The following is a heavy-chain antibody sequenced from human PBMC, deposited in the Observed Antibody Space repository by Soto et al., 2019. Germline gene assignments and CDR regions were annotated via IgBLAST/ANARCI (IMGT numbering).Heavy chain of an antibody. CDR3: AGNDFWSGYFDYYFDY. V-gene: IGHV3-23*01. CDR2: ISGSGGST. D-gene: IGHD3-3*01. J-gene: IGHJ4*02. CDR1: GFTFSSYA. Sequence: GGSLRLSCAASGFTFSSYAMSWVRQAPGKGLEWVSAISGSGGSTYYADSVKGRFTISRDNSKNTLYLQMNSLRAEDTAVYYCAGNDFWSGYFDYYFDYWGQGTLVTVSS.